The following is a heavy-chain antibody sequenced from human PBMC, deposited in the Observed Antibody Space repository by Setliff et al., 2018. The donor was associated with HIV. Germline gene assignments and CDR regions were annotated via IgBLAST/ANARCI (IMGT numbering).Heavy chain of an antibody. J-gene: IGHJ3*02. D-gene: IGHD3-22*01. Sequence: ASVKVSCKASGYTFSNYNINWVRQATGQGLEWMGWINPNIGNTGYAQKFQGRVTMARNTSISTAYMELSSLRSDDTAVYYCATLDQDFHSSAFDTFDIRGQGTMVTVSS. CDR3: ATLDQDFHSSAFDTFDI. CDR2: INPNIGNT. V-gene: IGHV1-8*02. CDR1: GYTFSNYN.